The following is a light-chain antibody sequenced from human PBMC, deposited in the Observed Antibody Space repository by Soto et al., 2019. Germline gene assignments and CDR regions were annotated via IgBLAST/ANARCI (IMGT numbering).Light chain of an antibody. J-gene: IGLJ1*01. V-gene: IGLV1-40*01. CDR3: QSYDSSLSGYV. CDR1: SSNIGAGYD. Sequence: QSVLTQPPSVSGAPGQRVTISCTGSSSNIGAGYDVHWYQQLPGTAPKLLIYGNSNRPSGVPVRFSGSKSGTSASLAITGLQAEDEADHYCQSYDSSLSGYVFGTGTKLTVL. CDR2: GNS.